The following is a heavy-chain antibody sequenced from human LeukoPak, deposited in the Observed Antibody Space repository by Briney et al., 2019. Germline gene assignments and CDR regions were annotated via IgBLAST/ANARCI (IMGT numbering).Heavy chain of an antibody. CDR3: ARGWWELPNWFDP. CDR1: GGSISSTYYY. D-gene: IGHD1-26*01. J-gene: IGHJ5*02. Sequence: SETLSLTCTVSGGSISSTYYYWSWIRQHPGKGLEWIGYIYYSGSTYYNPSLKSRVTISVDTSKNQFSLKLSSVTAADTAVYYCARGWWELPNWFDPWGQGTLFTVSS. V-gene: IGHV4-31*03. CDR2: IYYSGST.